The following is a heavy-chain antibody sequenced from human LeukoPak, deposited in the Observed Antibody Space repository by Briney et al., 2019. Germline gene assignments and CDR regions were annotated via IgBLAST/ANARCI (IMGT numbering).Heavy chain of an antibody. CDR1: GFTFSSYG. V-gene: IGHV3-30*02. CDR2: IRYDGSNK. J-gene: IGHJ2*01. Sequence: PGGSLRLSCAASGFTFSSYGMHWVRQAPGKGLEWVAFIRYDGSNKYYADSVKGRFTISRDNSKNTLYLQMNSLRAEDTAVYYCAKDWGHYGSGSAAGYFDLWGRGTLVTVSS. D-gene: IGHD3-10*01. CDR3: AKDWGHYGSGSAAGYFDL.